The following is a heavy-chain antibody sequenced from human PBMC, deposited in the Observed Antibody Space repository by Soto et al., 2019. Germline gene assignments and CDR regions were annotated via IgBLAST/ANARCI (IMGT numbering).Heavy chain of an antibody. D-gene: IGHD2-2*01. Sequence: PGESLKISCKGSGYSFSTYWIAWVRQMPGKGLEWMGIIYPGDSETTYSPSFQGQVTISADKSISTAYLQWSSLKASDTAIYYCARHGVAYHPNYYMDVWDKGTTVTVSS. V-gene: IGHV5-51*01. CDR1: GYSFSTYW. J-gene: IGHJ6*03. CDR3: ARHGVAYHPNYYMDV. CDR2: IYPGDSET.